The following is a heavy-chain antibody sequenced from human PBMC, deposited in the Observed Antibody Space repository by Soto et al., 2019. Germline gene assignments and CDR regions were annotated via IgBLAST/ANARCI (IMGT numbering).Heavy chain of an antibody. CDR2: IYYSGST. CDR3: ARRCSGGSCYSDYYFDY. D-gene: IGHD2-15*01. V-gene: IGHV4-59*12. Sequence: PSETLSLTCTVSGGSISSYYWSWIRQPPGKGLEWIGYIYYSGSTYYNPSLKSRVTISVDTSKNQFSLKLSSVTAADTAVYYCARRCSGGSCYSDYYFDYWGQGTLVTVSS. J-gene: IGHJ4*02. CDR1: GGSISSYY.